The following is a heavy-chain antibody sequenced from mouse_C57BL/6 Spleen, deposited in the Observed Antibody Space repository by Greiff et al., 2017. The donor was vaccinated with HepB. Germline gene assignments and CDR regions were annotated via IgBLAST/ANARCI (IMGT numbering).Heavy chain of an antibody. CDR2: IYPGDGDT. Sequence: VQRVESGAELVKPGASVKISCKASGYAFSSYWMNWVKQRPGKGLEWIGQIYPGDGDTNYNGKFKGKATLTADKSSSTAYMQLSSLTSEDSAVYFCFSDWYFDVWGTGTTVTVSS. CDR1: GYAFSSYW. V-gene: IGHV1-80*01. J-gene: IGHJ1*03. CDR3: FSDWYFDV.